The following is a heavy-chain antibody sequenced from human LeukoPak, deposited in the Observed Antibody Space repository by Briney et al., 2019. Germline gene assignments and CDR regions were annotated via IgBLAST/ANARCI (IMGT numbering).Heavy chain of an antibody. V-gene: IGHV3-23*01. CDR3: AKVFDSSPLYYFDY. CDR2: ISGSGGST. Sequence: GGSLRLSCAASGFTFSSYAMNWVRQAPGKGLEWVSAISGSGGSTFYADSVKGRFTISRDSSKNTPYLQMNSLRAEDTAVYYCAKVFDSSPLYYFDYWGQGTLVTVSS. D-gene: IGHD3-22*01. J-gene: IGHJ4*02. CDR1: GFTFSSYA.